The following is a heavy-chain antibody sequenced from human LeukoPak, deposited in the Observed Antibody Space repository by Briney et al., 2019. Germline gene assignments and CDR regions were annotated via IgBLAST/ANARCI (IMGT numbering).Heavy chain of an antibody. V-gene: IGHV3-33*01. D-gene: IGHD2-21*02. CDR2: MWYDGTNK. J-gene: IGHJ4*02. CDR1: RFTFSSYG. CDR3: ARDSCGGDCYPYTFDY. Sequence: GGSLRLSCAASRFTFSSYGMHWVRQAAGTGGKGVAGMWYDGTNKYYAASVKGRFTISRDNSKNTLYLQMNCLRAEDTAVYCCARDSCGGDCYPYTFDYWGQGTLVTVSS.